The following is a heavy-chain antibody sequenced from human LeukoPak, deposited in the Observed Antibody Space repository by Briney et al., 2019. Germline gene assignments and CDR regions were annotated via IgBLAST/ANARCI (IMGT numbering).Heavy chain of an antibody. D-gene: IGHD2-21*02. CDR2: ISAYNGNT. Sequence: ASLKVSSKASGYTSTSYGISSVPQAPGQGLERMGWISAYNGNTNYAQKLQGRVTMTTDTSTSTEYMELRSLRSDDTAVYYCARDKVGTATLLDYWGQGTLVTVSS. CDR3: ARDKVGTATLLDY. CDR1: GYTSTSYG. V-gene: IGHV1-18*01. J-gene: IGHJ4*02.